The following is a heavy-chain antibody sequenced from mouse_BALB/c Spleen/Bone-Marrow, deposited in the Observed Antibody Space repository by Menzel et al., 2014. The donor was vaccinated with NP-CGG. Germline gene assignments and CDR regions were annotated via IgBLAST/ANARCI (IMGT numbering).Heavy chain of an antibody. CDR1: GFTFSSYA. J-gene: IGHJ2*01. CDR3: ARGGNYLDY. V-gene: IGHV5-9-4*01. CDR2: ISSGGLYT. Sequence: EVKLMESGGGLVKPGGSLKLSCAASGFTFSSYAMSWVRQSPEERLEWVAEISSGGLYTYYPDTVTGRFTISRDNAKNTLYLEMSSLRSEDTAMYYCARGGNYLDYWGQGATLTVSS.